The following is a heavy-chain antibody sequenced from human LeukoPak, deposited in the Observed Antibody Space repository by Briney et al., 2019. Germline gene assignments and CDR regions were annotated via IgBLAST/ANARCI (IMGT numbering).Heavy chain of an antibody. CDR2: INPNSGGT. CDR1: GYTFTGYY. Sequence: ASVKVSCKASGYTFTGYYMHWVRQAPGQGLGWMGWINPNSGGTNYAQKFQGRVTMTRDTSISTAYMELSRLRSDDTAVYYCARVIMITFGGVIVSDAFDIWGQGTMVTVSS. J-gene: IGHJ3*02. V-gene: IGHV1-2*02. CDR3: ARVIMITFGGVIVSDAFDI. D-gene: IGHD3-16*02.